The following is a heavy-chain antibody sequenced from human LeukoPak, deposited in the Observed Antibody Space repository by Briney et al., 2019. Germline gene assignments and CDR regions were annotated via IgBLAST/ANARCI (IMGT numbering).Heavy chain of an antibody. V-gene: IGHV3-21*01. CDR1: GFTFSSYS. CDR3: ARNYYYDSSGYYPFDY. CDR2: ISSSSSYI. Sequence: PGGSLRLSCAASGFTFSSYSMNWVRQAPGEGLEWVSSISSSSSYIYYADSVKGRFTISRDNAKNSLYLQMNSLRAEDTAVYYCARNYYYDSSGYYPFDYWGQGTLVTVSS. D-gene: IGHD3-22*01. J-gene: IGHJ4*02.